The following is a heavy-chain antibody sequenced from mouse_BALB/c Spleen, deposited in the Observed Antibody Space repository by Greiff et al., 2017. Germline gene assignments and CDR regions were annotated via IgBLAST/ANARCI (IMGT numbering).Heavy chain of an antibody. CDR3: ARLGGYDTYWFDY. Sequence: VQLQESGPELVKPGASVKISCKASGYTFTSYCMNWVKQRPGQGLEWIGGIYPGDGDTNYNGKFKGKATLTADKSSSTAYMQHSSLTSVDSAVYVGARLGGYDTYWFDYWGQGTTVTVSS. D-gene: IGHD1-1*01. J-gene: IGHJ2*01. V-gene: IGHV1-82*01. CDR1: GYTFTSYC. CDR2: IYPGDGDT.